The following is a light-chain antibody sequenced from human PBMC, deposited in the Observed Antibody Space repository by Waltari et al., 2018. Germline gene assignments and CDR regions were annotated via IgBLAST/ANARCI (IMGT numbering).Light chain of an antibody. CDR2: GNRDGSH. V-gene: IGLV4-69*01. J-gene: IGLJ2*01. CDR3: QAGGTGTV. Sequence: QLVLTQSPSASASLGASVKLTCTLRSAHRNYAIAWHQQQPERGPRFLLRGNRDGSHDRGDGSAYRFSGSSSGTERDLTIASLQSEDEAAYYCQAGGTGTVFGGGTRLAVL. CDR1: SAHRNYA.